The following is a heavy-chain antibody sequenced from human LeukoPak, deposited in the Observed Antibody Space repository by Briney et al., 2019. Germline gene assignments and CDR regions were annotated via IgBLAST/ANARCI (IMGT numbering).Heavy chain of an antibody. CDR1: GFTFSTYS. CDR3: ARVKAEEYSSGWYQDY. Sequence: GGSLRLSCAASGFTFSTYSMIWVRQAPGKGLEWVSSISSSSGYIYYADSVKGRFTIYRDNAKNSLYLQMSSLRAEDTAVYYCARVKAEEYSSGWYQDYWGQGTLVTVSS. V-gene: IGHV3-21*01. J-gene: IGHJ4*02. D-gene: IGHD6-19*01. CDR2: ISSSSGYI.